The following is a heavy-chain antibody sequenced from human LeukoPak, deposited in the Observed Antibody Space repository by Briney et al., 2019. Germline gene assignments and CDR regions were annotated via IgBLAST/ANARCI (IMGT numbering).Heavy chain of an antibody. Sequence: GGSLRLSCVASGFTFSSYWMSWVRQAPGKGLEWVANIKQDGSQKYYVDSVKGRFTISRDNAKNSLYLQMNSLRAEDTAVYYCARVEGPWGQGTLVTVSS. CDR3: ARVEGP. J-gene: IGHJ4*02. V-gene: IGHV3-7*03. CDR1: GFTFSSYW. CDR2: IKQDGSQK.